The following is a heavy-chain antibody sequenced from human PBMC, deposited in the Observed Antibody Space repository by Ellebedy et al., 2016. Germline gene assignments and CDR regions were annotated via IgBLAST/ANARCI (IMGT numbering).Heavy chain of an antibody. CDR3: ARTLRTMTTRTLGF. D-gene: IGHD4-17*01. CDR2: ISGSGDIT. Sequence: GGSLRLSXAASGFTFGSYAMSWVRQAPGKGLEWVSVISGSGDITYYADPVRGRFTISRDNSKNTLYLQMNSLRAEDTALYYCARTLRTMTTRTLGFWGQGTLVTVSS. J-gene: IGHJ4*02. CDR1: GFTFGSYA. V-gene: IGHV3-23*01.